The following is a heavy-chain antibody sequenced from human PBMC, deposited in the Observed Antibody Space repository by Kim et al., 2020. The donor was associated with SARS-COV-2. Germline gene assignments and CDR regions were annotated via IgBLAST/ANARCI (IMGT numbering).Heavy chain of an antibody. CDR2: ST. D-gene: IGHD1-1*01. J-gene: IGHJ4*02. Sequence: STYYAGSVECRFTISRDDAKNTLYLPMNSLRAGDTAVYYCAKTGTYFFDDCGQGTLVTVSS. CDR3: AKTGTYFFDD. V-gene: IGHV3-23*01.